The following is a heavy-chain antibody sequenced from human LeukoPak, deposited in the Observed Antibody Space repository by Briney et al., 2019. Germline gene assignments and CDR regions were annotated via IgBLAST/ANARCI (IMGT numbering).Heavy chain of an antibody. CDR3: ARDREEYSSSWYVAFDI. CDR1: GGTFSSYA. CDR2: IIPIFGTA. Sequence: SVKVSCKASGGTFSSYAISWVRQAPGQGLEWMGGIIPIFGTANYAQNFQVRVTITADESTSTAYMELSSLRSEDTAVYYCARDREEYSSSWYVAFDIWGQGTMVTVSS. J-gene: IGHJ3*02. V-gene: IGHV1-69*13. D-gene: IGHD6-13*01.